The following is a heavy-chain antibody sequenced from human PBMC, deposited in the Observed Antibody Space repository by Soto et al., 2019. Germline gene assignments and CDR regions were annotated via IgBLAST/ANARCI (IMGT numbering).Heavy chain of an antibody. CDR3: VRVGDLDGPLDV. V-gene: IGHV4-31*03. D-gene: IGHD3-10*01. Sequence: SETLSLTCTVSGGSISSGGYYWSWIRQHPGKGLEWIGYIYYSGSTYYNPSLKSRVTISVDTSKNQFSLKLSSVTAADTAVYYCVRVGDLDGPLDVWGQGTTVTVSS. CDR1: GGSISSGGYY. J-gene: IGHJ6*02. CDR2: IYYSGST.